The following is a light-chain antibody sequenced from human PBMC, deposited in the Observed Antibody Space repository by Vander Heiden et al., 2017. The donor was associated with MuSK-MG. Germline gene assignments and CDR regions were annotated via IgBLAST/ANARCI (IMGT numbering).Light chain of an antibody. CDR1: QYIRNW. V-gene: IGKV1-5*03. Sequence: SVGDRVTITCRASQYIRNWLAWYQQKPGKAPKLLIYKASTLESGVPSRFGGSGSGTDFTLTISDLQPDDFATYYCQQDNTHMYTFGQGTKLDIE. CDR3: QQDNTHMYT. J-gene: IGKJ2*01. CDR2: KAS.